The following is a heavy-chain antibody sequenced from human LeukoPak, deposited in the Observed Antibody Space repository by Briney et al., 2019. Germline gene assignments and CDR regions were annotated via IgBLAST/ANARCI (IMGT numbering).Heavy chain of an antibody. D-gene: IGHD6-19*01. Sequence: GGSLRLSCAASGFSFSSYAMSWVRQAPGKGLEWVSSNSGSGDNTYYAESVKGRFTISRDNSKNTLFLQMNSLRAEDTAVFYCAKRSGYTTGWFFDFWGQGTLVTVSS. V-gene: IGHV3-23*01. J-gene: IGHJ4*02. CDR3: AKRSGYTTGWFFDF. CDR2: NSGSGDNT. CDR1: GFSFSSYA.